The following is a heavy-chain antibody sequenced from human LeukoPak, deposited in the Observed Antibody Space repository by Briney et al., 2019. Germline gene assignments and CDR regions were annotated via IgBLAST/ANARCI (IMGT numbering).Heavy chain of an antibody. D-gene: IGHD3-10*01. J-gene: IGHJ3*02. CDR1: GFDFKTYE. Sequence: GSLRLSCAASGFDFKTYEMNWVRQAPGKGLEWISYISGRNIINYADSVKGRFTISRDNTKNSLYLQMNSLRAEDTAVYYCASELWFGGSNALDTWGQGTVVTVSS. CDR2: ISGRNII. CDR3: ASELWFGGSNALDT. V-gene: IGHV3-48*03.